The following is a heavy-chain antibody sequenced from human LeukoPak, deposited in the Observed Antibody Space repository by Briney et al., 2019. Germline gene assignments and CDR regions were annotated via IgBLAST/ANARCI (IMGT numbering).Heavy chain of an antibody. CDR1: GFTFSSYD. Sequence: GGSLRLSCAASGFTFSSYDMTWVRQTPGKGLQWVALISRSGGTTYYADSVKGRFTISRDNSKNTLYLQMTSLRAEDTAEYYCAKRGGTESFYYYYYMDVWGKGTTDTVSS. CDR3: AKRGGTESFYYYYYMDV. V-gene: IGHV3-23*01. J-gene: IGHJ6*03. CDR2: ISRSGGTT. D-gene: IGHD2-15*01.